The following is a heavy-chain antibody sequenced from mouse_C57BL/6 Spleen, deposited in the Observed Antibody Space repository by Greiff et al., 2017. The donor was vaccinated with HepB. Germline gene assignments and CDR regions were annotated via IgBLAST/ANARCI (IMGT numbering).Heavy chain of an antibody. Sequence: QVQLQQPGAELVKPGASVKLSCKASGYTFTSYWMHWVKQRPGQGLEWIGMIHPNSGSTNYNEKFKSKATLTVDKSSSTAYMQLSSLTSEDSAVYDFAWHYDGSLRYFDVWGTGTTVTVSS. CDR3: AWHYDGSLRYFDV. D-gene: IGHD1-1*01. CDR1: GYTFTSYW. V-gene: IGHV1-64*01. J-gene: IGHJ1*03. CDR2: IHPNSGST.